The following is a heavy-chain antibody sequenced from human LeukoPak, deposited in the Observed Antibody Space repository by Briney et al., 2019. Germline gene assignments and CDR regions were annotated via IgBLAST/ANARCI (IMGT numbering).Heavy chain of an antibody. Sequence: GGSLRLSCAASGFTFSSYAMSWVRQAPGKGLEWVSAISGSGGSTYYADSVKGRFTISRDNARNSLYLQMDNLRAEDTGVYYCARDFYDGFALDYWGQGTLVTVSS. D-gene: IGHD2/OR15-2a*01. CDR2: ISGSGGST. CDR3: ARDFYDGFALDY. CDR1: GFTFSSYA. V-gene: IGHV3-23*01. J-gene: IGHJ4*02.